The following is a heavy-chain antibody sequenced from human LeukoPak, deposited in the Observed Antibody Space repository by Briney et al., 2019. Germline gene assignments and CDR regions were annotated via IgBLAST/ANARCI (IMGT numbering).Heavy chain of an antibody. Sequence: SETLSLTCTVSGGSISSYYWSWIRQPPGKGLEWIGYIYYSGSTNYNPPLKSRVTISVDTSKNQFSLKLSSVTAADTAVYYCARGVAVGGYFDYWGQGTLVTVSS. V-gene: IGHV4-59*01. J-gene: IGHJ4*02. CDR2: IYYSGST. CDR3: ARGVAVGGYFDY. CDR1: GGSISSYY. D-gene: IGHD3-16*01.